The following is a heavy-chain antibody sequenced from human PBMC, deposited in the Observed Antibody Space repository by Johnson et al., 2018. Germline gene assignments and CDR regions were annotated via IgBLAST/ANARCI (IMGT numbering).Heavy chain of an antibody. Sequence: VQLVESEGGVVQPGRSLRLSCAASEFTFSGYEFYWVRQAPGKGLEWLAVIWYDGSNRHYADSVKGRFTISRDNSKNTLYLPMNSRRAEDTAVYYCARDFPYTNSFGAFDIWGQGTMVTVSS. CDR2: IWYDGSNR. J-gene: IGHJ3*02. V-gene: IGHV3-33*07. D-gene: IGHD6-13*01. CDR3: ARDFPYTNSFGAFDI. CDR1: EFTFSGYE.